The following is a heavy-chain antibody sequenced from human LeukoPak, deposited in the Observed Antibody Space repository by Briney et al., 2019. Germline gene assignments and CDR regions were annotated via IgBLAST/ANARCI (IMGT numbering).Heavy chain of an antibody. V-gene: IGHV1-69*13. D-gene: IGHD3-22*01. J-gene: IGHJ4*02. CDR3: AIFPPYDSSGYLDY. CDR2: IIPIFGTA. CDR1: GGTFSSYA. Sequence: ASVKVSCKASGGTFSSYAISWVRQAPGQGLEWMGGIIPIFGTANYAQKFQGRVTITADESTSTAYMELSSLRSEDTAVYYCAIFPPYDSSGYLDYWGQGTLVTVSS.